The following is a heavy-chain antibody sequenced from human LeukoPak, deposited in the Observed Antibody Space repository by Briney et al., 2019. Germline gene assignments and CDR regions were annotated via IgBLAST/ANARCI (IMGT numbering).Heavy chain of an antibody. V-gene: IGHV3-23*01. CDR1: GFTVSSNY. CDR3: AINLRGGYNYGHGDY. Sequence: PGGSLRLSCAASGFTVSSNYMSWVRQAPGKGLEWVSAISATGRRTDYAGSVKGRFSISRDNSKNTLYLQMHSLRAEDTAVYYCAINLRGGYNYGHGDYWGQGTLVTVSS. J-gene: IGHJ4*02. CDR2: ISATGRRT. D-gene: IGHD5-18*01.